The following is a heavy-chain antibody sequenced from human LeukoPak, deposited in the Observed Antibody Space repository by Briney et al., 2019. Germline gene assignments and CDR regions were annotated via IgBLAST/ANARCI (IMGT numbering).Heavy chain of an antibody. CDR2: IIPIFGTA. J-gene: IGHJ4*02. CDR3: ARAQYGGSPFDY. CDR1: GCTFSSYA. D-gene: IGHD3-16*01. Sequence: GASVKVSCKASGCTFSSYAISWVRQARGQGLEWMGGIIPIFGTANYAQKFQGRVTITADESTSTAYMELSSLRSEDTAVYYCARAQYGGSPFDYWGQGTLVTVSS. V-gene: IGHV1-69*13.